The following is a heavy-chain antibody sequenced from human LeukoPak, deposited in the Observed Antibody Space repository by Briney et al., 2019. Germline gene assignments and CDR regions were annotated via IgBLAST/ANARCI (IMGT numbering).Heavy chain of an antibody. J-gene: IGHJ4*02. CDR3: AREGPRGNSQFDY. V-gene: IGHV3-33*01. D-gene: IGHD2/OR15-2a*01. Sequence: GGSLRLSCAASGFTFRNYGMNWVRQAPGKGLEWVALIWYDGSNKYYADSVKGRLTISRDNSKNTLYLQMNSLRAEDTAVYYCAREGPRGNSQFDYWGQGTLVTVSS. CDR1: GFTFRNYG. CDR2: IWYDGSNK.